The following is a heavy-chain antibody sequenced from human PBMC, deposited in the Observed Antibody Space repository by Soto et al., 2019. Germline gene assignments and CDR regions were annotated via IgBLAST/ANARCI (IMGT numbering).Heavy chain of an antibody. D-gene: IGHD1-1*01. Sequence: PGESLKISCKGSGYSFTSYWISWVRQMPGKGLEWMGRIDPSDSYTNYSPSFQGHVTISADKSISTAYLQWSSLKASDTAMYYCARVRAGTYNWFDPWGQGTLVTVSS. CDR3: ARVRAGTYNWFDP. CDR2: IDPSDSYT. V-gene: IGHV5-10-1*01. CDR1: GYSFTSYW. J-gene: IGHJ5*02.